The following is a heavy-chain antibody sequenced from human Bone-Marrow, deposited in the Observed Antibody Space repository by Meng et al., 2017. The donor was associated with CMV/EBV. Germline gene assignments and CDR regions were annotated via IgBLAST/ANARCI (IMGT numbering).Heavy chain of an antibody. CDR1: GYTFTGYY. D-gene: IGHD6-13*01. Sequence: ASVKVSCKDSGYTFTGYYMHWVRQAPGQGLEWMGWINPNSGGTNYAQKFQGRVTMTRDTSISTAYMELSRLRSDDTAVYYCARYYSSSWIDAFDIWGQGTMVTVSS. CDR2: INPNSGGT. V-gene: IGHV1-2*02. J-gene: IGHJ3*02. CDR3: ARYYSSSWIDAFDI.